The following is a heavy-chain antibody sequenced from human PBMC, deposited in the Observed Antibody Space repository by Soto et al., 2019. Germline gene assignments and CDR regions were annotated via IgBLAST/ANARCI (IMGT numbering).Heavy chain of an antibody. CDR2: ISSGSSYI. Sequence: PGKGLEWVSSISSGSSYIYYADSVKGRFTISRDNAKNSLYLQMNSLRAEDTVFFFQAEDGIRYVRSVSAFLLNRPSDL. V-gene: IGHV3-21*01. CDR3: AEDGIRYVRSVSAFLLNRPSDL. J-gene: IGHJ2*01. D-gene: IGHD3-10*02.